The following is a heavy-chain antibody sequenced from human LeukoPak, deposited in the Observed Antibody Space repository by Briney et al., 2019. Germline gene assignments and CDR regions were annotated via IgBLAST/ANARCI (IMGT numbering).Heavy chain of an antibody. J-gene: IGHJ6*03. V-gene: IGHV4-30-4*08. CDR1: GGSISSGDYY. CDR3: ARDVRGYCSGGSCYHYYYYYMDV. Sequence: SQTLSLTCTVSGGSISSGDYYWSWIRQPPGKGLEWFGYIYYSGSTYYNPSLKSRVTISVDTSKNQFSLKLSSVTAADTAVYYCARDVRGYCSGGSCYHYYYYYMDVWGKGTTVTVSS. D-gene: IGHD2-15*01. CDR2: IYYSGST.